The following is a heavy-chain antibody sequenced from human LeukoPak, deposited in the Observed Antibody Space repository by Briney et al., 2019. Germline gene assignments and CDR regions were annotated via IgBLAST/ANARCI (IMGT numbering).Heavy chain of an antibody. J-gene: IGHJ5*02. CDR2: IYSSGST. CDR1: GGSIRGYY. D-gene: IGHD3-3*01. V-gene: IGHV4-59*01. Sequence: PSETLSLTCNVSGGSIRGYYWSWIRQPPGKGLEWIGYIYSSGSTNYNPSLKSRVTMSVDTSKNQFSLKVSSVTAADTAVYYCARAPYDFWSGYKNWFDPWGQGTLVTVSS. CDR3: ARAPYDFWSGYKNWFDP.